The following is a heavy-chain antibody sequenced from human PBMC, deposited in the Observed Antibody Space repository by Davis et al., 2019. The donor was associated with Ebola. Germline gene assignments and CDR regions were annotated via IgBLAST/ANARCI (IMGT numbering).Heavy chain of an antibody. J-gene: IGHJ6*02. V-gene: IGHV3-21*01. CDR2: IISSSSYI. Sequence: GESLKISCAASGFTFSSYSMNWVRQAPGKGLEWVSSIISSSSYIYYADSVKGRFTISRDNAKNSLYLQMNSLRAEDTAVYYCARSSIAARPGYYYGMDVWGQGTTVTVSS. CDR3: ARSSIAARPGYYYGMDV. CDR1: GFTFSSYS. D-gene: IGHD6-6*01.